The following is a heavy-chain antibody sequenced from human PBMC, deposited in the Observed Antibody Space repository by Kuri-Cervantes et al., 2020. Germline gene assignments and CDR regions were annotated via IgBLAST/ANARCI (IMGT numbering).Heavy chain of an antibody. D-gene: IGHD6-13*01. CDR2: IYYSGST. Sequence: GSLRLSCTVSGGSISSYYWGWIRQPLGKGLEWIGSIYYSGSTYYNPSLKSRVTISVDTSKNQFSLKLSSVTAADTAVYYCARDGSSWYHWFDPWGQGTLVTVSS. V-gene: IGHV4-39*07. CDR1: GGSISSYY. CDR3: ARDGSSWYHWFDP. J-gene: IGHJ5*02.